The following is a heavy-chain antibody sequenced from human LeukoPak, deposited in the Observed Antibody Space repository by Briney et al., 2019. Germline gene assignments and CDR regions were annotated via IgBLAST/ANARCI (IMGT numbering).Heavy chain of an antibody. Sequence: ASVKVSCEASGGTFSSYAISWVRQAPGQGLEWMGRIIPILGIANYAQKFQGRVTITADKSTSTAYMELSSLRSEDTAVYYCARYCSSTSCRLYYYYYGMDVWGQGTTVTVSS. D-gene: IGHD2-2*01. CDR1: GGTFSSYA. CDR3: ARYCSSTSCRLYYYYYGMDV. CDR2: IIPILGIA. J-gene: IGHJ6*02. V-gene: IGHV1-69*04.